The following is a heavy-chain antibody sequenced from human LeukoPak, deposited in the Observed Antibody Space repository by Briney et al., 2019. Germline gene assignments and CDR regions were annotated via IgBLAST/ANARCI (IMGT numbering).Heavy chain of an antibody. CDR1: GGSINNYY. CDR3: AGRSGRRGGVDY. J-gene: IGHJ4*02. CDR2: IYYSGST. D-gene: IGHD5-12*01. Sequence: PSETLSLTCSISGGSINNYYWSWIRQPPGKGLGWIGYIYYSGSTNFNPSLKSRVSISVDTSKNQLSLNLRSVTAADTAVYYCAGRSGRRGGVDYWGQGTLVTVSS. V-gene: IGHV4-59*01.